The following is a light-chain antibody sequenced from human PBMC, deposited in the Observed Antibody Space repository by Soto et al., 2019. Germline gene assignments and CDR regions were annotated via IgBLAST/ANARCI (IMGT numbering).Light chain of an antibody. CDR3: QQYNSYL. CDR2: GAS. V-gene: IGKV3-15*01. J-gene: IGKJ1*01. Sequence: EIVMTQSPATLSVSPWERATLSCRASQSVSSNLAWYQQKPGQAPRLLIYGASTRATGIPARFSGSGSGTEFTLTISSPQPEDFATYYCQQYNSYLFGQGTKVDIK. CDR1: QSVSSN.